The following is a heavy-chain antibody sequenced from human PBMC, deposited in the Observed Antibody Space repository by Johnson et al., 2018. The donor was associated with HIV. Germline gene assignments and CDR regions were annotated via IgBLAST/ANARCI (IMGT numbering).Heavy chain of an antibody. CDR3: ARDRGGYSYGYDSDAFDI. CDR1: GFTFSSYA. CDR2: ISYDGSNK. D-gene: IGHD5-18*01. V-gene: IGHV3-30-3*01. J-gene: IGHJ3*02. Sequence: QVQLVESGGGVVQPGRSLRLSCAASGFTFSSYAMHWVRQAPGKGLEWVAVISYDGSNKYYADSVKGRFTISRDNSKNTLYLQMNSLRAEDTAVYHCARDRGGYSYGYDSDAFDIWGQGTMVTVSS.